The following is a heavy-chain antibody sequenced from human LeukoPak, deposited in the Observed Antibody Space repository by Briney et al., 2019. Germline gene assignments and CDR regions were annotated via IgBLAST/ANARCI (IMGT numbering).Heavy chain of an antibody. D-gene: IGHD2-15*01. CDR2: INSDGSST. CDR1: GFTFSSYW. Sequence: PGGSLRLSCAASGFTFSSYWMHWVRQARGKGVVWVSRINSDGSSTSYADSVKGRFTISRDNAKNTLYLQMNSLRAEDTAVYYCANRGGGFDYWGQGTLVTVSS. V-gene: IGHV3-74*01. CDR3: ANRGGGFDY. J-gene: IGHJ4*02.